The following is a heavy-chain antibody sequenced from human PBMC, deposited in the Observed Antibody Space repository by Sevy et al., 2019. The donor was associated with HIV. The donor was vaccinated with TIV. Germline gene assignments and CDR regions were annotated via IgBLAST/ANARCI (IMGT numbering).Heavy chain of an antibody. V-gene: IGHV6-1*01. J-gene: IGHJ3*02. Sequence: KQSQTLSLTCAISGDSVSSNNVAWNWIRQSPSRGLEWLGRTYYRSKWYREYRATVQGRITINPDTSKNQFSLQLDSVNFEDTAVYFCARTRWGDTDYGEVFDMWGQGTGVTVSS. CDR2: TYYRSKWYR. D-gene: IGHD4-17*01. CDR1: GDSVSSNNVA. CDR3: ARTRWGDTDYGEVFDM.